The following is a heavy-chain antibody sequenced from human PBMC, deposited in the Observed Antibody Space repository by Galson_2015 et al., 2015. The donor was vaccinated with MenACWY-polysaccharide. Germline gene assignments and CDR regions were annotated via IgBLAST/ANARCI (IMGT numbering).Heavy chain of an antibody. J-gene: IGHJ4*02. V-gene: IGHV4-59*01. CDR3: ARESDTAMAYYFDY. CDR2: IYYSGST. Sequence: SETLSLTCTVSGGSISSYYWSWIRQPPGKGLEWIGYIYYSGSTNYNPSLKSRVTISVDTSKNQFSLKLSSVTAADTAVYYCARESDTAMAYYFDYWGQGTLVTVSS. CDR1: GGSISSYY. D-gene: IGHD5-18*01.